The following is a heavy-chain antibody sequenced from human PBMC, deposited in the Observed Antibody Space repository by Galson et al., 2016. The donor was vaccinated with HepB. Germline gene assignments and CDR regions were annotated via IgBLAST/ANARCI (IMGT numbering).Heavy chain of an antibody. Sequence: SLRLSCAASGFTFSSHNMNWVRQAPGKGLEWVSHISSSSSTIYYADSVKGRFTISRDNAKNSLYLQTNSLRAEDTAVYYCARVTRGIYSALDVWGQGTMVTVSS. CDR1: GFTFSSHN. CDR3: ARVTRGIYSALDV. J-gene: IGHJ3*01. V-gene: IGHV3-48*04. CDR2: ISSSSSTI. D-gene: IGHD3-3*02.